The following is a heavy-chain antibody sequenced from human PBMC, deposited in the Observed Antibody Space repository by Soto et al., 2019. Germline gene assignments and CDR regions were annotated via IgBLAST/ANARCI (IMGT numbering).Heavy chain of an antibody. CDR1: GYTFTSYD. D-gene: IGHD3-3*02. CDR2: MNPNSGNT. CDR3: ARGSWHFWSGYLYYFDY. V-gene: IGHV1-8*01. Sequence: ASVKVSCKASGYTFTSYDINWVRQATGQGLEWMGWMNPNSGNTGYAQKFQGRVTMTRNTSISTAYMELSSLRSEDTAVYYCARGSWHFWSGYLYYFDYWGQGTLVTVSS. J-gene: IGHJ4*02.